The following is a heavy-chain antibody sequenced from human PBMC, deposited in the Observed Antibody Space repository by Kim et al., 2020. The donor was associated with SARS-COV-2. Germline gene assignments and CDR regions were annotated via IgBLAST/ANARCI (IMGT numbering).Heavy chain of an antibody. CDR1: GGSISSSSYY. J-gene: IGHJ6*02. D-gene: IGHD6-6*01. CDR2: IYYSGST. V-gene: IGHV4-39*01. Sequence: SETLSLTCTVSGGSISSSSYYWGWIRQPPGKGLEWIGSIYYSGSTYYNPSLKSRVTISVDTSKNQFSLKLSSVTAADTAVYYCASSPDSSSPGLNWGVNYYYYGMDVWGQGTTVTVSS. CDR3: ASSPDSSSPGLNWGVNYYYYGMDV.